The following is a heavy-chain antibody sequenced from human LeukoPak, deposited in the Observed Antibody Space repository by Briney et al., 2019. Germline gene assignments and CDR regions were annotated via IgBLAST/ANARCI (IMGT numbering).Heavy chain of an antibody. CDR2: IYTSGST. Sequence: SETLSLTCTVSGGSISSGSYYWSWIRQPAGKGLEWIGRIYTSGSTNYNPSLKSRVTISVDTSKNQFSLKLSSVTAADTAVYYCARKAAAGRGWFDPWGQGTLVTVSS. J-gene: IGHJ5*02. D-gene: IGHD6-13*01. CDR3: ARKAAAGRGWFDP. CDR1: GGSISSGSYY. V-gene: IGHV4-61*02.